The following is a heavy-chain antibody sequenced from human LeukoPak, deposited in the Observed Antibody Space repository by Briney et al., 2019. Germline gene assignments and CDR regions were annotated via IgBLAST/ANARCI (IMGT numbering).Heavy chain of an antibody. V-gene: IGHV3-30*04. CDR1: GXTXSSYA. D-gene: IGHD3-3*01. CDR3: ARDGYYHAYYGMDV. Sequence: SLRLXXXASGXTXSSYAXHWVRQAPGKGLEWVAVISYDGSNKYYADSVKGRFTISRDNSKNTLYLQMNSLRAEDTAVYYCARDGYYHAYYGMDVWGQGTTVTVSS. J-gene: IGHJ6*02. CDR2: ISYDGSNK.